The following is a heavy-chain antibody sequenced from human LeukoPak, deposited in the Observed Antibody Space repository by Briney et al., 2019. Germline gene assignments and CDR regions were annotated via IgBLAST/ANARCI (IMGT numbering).Heavy chain of an antibody. CDR3: ARDWRGQLAVSYFDY. J-gene: IGHJ4*02. V-gene: IGHV3-7*01. CDR1: GFNFATSW. CDR2: IKPDGTEE. D-gene: IGHD5-18*01. Sequence: QPGGSLRLSCAASGFNFATSWMNWLRQAPGRGLEWVANIKPDGTEEAYVDSVKGRFTISRDNAKNSLYLQMNSLRAEDTAVYYCARDWRGQLAVSYFDYWGQGTLVTVSS.